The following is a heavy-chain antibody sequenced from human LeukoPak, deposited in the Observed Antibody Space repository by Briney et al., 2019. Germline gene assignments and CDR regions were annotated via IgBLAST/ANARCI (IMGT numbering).Heavy chain of an antibody. V-gene: IGHV3-64*01. CDR2: MSSSGDRT. CDR1: GFTFSDYY. D-gene: IGHD3-10*01. CDR3: ARVGDSGAFDI. Sequence: PGGSLRLSCAASGFTFSDYYMSWIRQAPGKGLEYVSAMSSSGDRTYYANSVKGRFTISRDISKNTLYLQMGSLRAEDMAVYYCARVGDSGAFDIWGQETMVTVSS. J-gene: IGHJ3*02.